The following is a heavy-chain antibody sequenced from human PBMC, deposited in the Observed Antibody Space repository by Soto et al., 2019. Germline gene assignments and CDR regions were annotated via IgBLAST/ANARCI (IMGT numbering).Heavy chain of an antibody. CDR2: FYTSGST. D-gene: IGHD3-9*01. V-gene: IGHV4-4*07. CDR1: GGSISSYY. CDR3: VRDVYDILTGYSYFDC. Sequence: PSEPLSLTCSVSGGSISSYYWSWIRQPAGKGLEWIGRFYTSGSTNYNPSLKSRVTMSVDKSKNQFSLKLSSVTAADTAVYYCVRDVYDILTGYSYFDCWGQGTLVTVSS. J-gene: IGHJ4*02.